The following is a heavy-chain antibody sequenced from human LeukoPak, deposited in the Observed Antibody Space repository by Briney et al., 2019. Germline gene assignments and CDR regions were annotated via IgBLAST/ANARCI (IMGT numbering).Heavy chain of an antibody. CDR3: ARVRDYGDYYFQH. CDR2: IIPIFGTA. Sequence: SVKVSCKASGGTFSSYAISWVRQAPGQRLEWMGGIIPIFGTANYAQKFQGRVTITADESTSTAYMELSSLRSEDTAVYYCARVRDYGDYYFQHWGQGTLVTVSS. CDR1: GGTFSSYA. D-gene: IGHD4-17*01. V-gene: IGHV1-69*01. J-gene: IGHJ1*01.